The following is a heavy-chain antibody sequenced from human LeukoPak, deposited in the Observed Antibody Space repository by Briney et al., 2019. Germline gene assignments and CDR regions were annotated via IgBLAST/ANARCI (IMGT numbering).Heavy chain of an antibody. CDR3: ARDSDDVDTAMVEGGLDY. V-gene: IGHV3-20*04. Sequence: GGSLRLSCTASGFTFSSYAMSWVRQAPGKGLEWVSGINWNGGSTGYADSVKGRFTISRDNAKNSLYLQMNSLRAEDTALYYCARDSDDVDTAMVEGGLDYWGQGTLVTVSS. D-gene: IGHD5-18*01. J-gene: IGHJ4*02. CDR2: INWNGGST. CDR1: GFTFSSYA.